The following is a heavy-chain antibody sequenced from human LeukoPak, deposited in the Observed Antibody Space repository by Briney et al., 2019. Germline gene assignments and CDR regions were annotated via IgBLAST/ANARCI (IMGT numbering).Heavy chain of an antibody. CDR1: GFTFSSYA. D-gene: IGHD4-17*01. Sequence: PGGSLRLSCAASGFTFSSYAMHWVRQAPGKGLEWVAVISYDGSNKYYADSVKGRFTISRDNSKNTLYLQMNSLRAEDTAVYYCARASYGDYVGDYLDYWGQGTLVTVSS. V-gene: IGHV3-30-3*01. J-gene: IGHJ4*02. CDR3: ARASYGDYVGDYLDY. CDR2: ISYDGSNK.